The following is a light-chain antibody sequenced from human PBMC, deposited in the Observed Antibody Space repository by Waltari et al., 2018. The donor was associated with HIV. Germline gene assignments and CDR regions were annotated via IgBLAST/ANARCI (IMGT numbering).Light chain of an antibody. J-gene: IGLJ1*01. CDR1: SSDVGGYNY. V-gene: IGLV2-23*02. CDR2: DVS. CDR3: CSYAGSSTYV. Sequence: QSALTQPASVSGSPGQSITISCTGTSSDVGGYNYVSWYQQHPGKAPNLMIYDVSKRPSGVSNRCSGSKSGNTASLTISGLQAEDEADYYCCSYAGSSTYVFGTGTKVTVL.